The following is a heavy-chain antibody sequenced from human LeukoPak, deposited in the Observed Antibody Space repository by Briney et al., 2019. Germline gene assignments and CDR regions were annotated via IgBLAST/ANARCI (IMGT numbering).Heavy chain of an antibody. Sequence: ASVNVSRQASVYTFTSYGISWVRQAPGQGLEWMGWISAYNGNTNYAQKLQGRVTMTTDTSTSTAYMELRSLRSDDTAVYYCARGSYVWGSYRPEATFDFDYWGQGTLVTVSS. CDR2: ISAYNGNT. D-gene: IGHD3-16*02. CDR3: ARGSYVWGSYRPEATFDFDY. J-gene: IGHJ4*02. V-gene: IGHV1-18*01. CDR1: VYTFTSYG.